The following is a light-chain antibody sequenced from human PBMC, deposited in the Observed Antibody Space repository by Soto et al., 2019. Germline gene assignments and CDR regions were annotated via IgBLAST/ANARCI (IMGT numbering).Light chain of an antibody. CDR3: QQFNSYPVT. Sequence: AIPVTQSPSSLSASVGDRVTITCLASQDIRGALAWYQQKPGKPPKLLIYDVSTLENGVPSRFSGDSSGTHFTLTISGLQPEDFGTYYCQQFNSYPVTFGHGTRLDIK. J-gene: IGKJ5*01. CDR2: DVS. CDR1: QDIRGA. V-gene: IGKV1-13*02.